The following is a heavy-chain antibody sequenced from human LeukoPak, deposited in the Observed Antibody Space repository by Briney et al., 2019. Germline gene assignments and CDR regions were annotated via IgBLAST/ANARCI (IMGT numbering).Heavy chain of an antibody. CDR2: INGDGSGT. CDR1: GFTFSGYW. CDR3: ASGDAHAFDI. D-gene: IGHD3-10*01. V-gene: IGHV3-74*01. J-gene: IGHJ3*02. Sequence: GGSLRLSCAASGFTFSGYWMHWVRQAPGKGLVWVSRINGDGSGTSYAASVKGRFTISRDNAKNTLYLQMNSLRVEDTAVYYCASGDAHAFDIWGQGTMVTVSS.